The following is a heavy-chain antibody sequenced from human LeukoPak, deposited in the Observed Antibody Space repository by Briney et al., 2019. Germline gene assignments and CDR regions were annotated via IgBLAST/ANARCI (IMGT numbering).Heavy chain of an antibody. V-gene: IGHV3-30*04. J-gene: IGHJ4*02. D-gene: IGHD6-19*01. CDR1: GFTFITSA. CDR3: ARVAGSIDY. CDR2: ISYDGVNI. Sequence: PGRSLRLSCAASGFTFITSAMPWVRQGPGKGLEWVAVISYDGVNIYYADSVKGRFTISRDNSKNTLYLQMHSLRPEDTAVYYCARVAGSIDYWGQGTLVTVSS.